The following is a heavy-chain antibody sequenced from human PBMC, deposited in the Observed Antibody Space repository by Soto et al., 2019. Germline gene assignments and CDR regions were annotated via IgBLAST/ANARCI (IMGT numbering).Heavy chain of an antibody. CDR1: GFTFNNYA. V-gene: IGHV3-23*01. J-gene: IGHJ4*02. CDR3: AKGDCSGGSCYRGSDS. Sequence: PGGSLRLSCAASGFTFNNYATTWVRQAPGVGLEWVSTISGSGATTYYTDSVKGRFTISRDNSKHTLSLQMNSLRADDTAMYYCAKGDCSGGSCYRGSDSWGQGALVTVSS. D-gene: IGHD2-15*01. CDR2: ISGSGATT.